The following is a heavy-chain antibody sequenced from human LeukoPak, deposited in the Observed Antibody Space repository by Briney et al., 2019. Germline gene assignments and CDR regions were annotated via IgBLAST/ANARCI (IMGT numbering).Heavy chain of an antibody. J-gene: IGHJ4*02. CDR3: ARGYSSNWYVYFDY. CDR1: GGSFSGYY. D-gene: IGHD6-13*01. Sequence: SETLSLTCAVYGGSFSGYYWSWIRQPPGKGLEWIGEINHSGSTNYNPSLKSRVTISVDTSKNQFSLKLSSVTAADTAVYYCARGYSSNWYVYFDYWGQGTLVTVSS. CDR2: INHSGST. V-gene: IGHV4-34*01.